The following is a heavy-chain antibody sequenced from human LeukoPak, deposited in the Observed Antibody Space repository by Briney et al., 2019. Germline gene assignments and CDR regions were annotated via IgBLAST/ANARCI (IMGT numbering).Heavy chain of an antibody. Sequence: GGSLRLSCAASGFTFSTYWMNWVRQAPGKGLEWVANIKEDGSEKYYVDSVKGRFTISRDNAKNSLCLQMNSLRVEDTALYYCGRGGRPDYWGQGTLVTVSS. CDR1: GFTFSTYW. J-gene: IGHJ4*02. V-gene: IGHV3-7*04. CDR3: GRGGRPDY. D-gene: IGHD1-26*01. CDR2: IKEDGSEK.